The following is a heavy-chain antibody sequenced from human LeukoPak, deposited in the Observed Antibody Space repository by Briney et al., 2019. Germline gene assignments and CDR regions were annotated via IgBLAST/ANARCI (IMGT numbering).Heavy chain of an antibody. V-gene: IGHV5-51*01. D-gene: IGHD3-22*01. Sequence: GESLKISCKASGYDFTNYWIAWVRQAPGRGLEWMGIIQPRDSNAKYSPSFQGQVTISADKYISTAYLQWSSLKASDTAMYFCARHNCYDIWGQGTLVTVSS. CDR1: GYDFTNYW. J-gene: IGHJ4*02. CDR2: IQPRDSNA. CDR3: ARHNCYDI.